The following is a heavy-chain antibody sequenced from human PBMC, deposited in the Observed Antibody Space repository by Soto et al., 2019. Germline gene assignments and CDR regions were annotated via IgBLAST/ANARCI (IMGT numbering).Heavy chain of an antibody. Sequence: SETLSLTCTVSGGSISSYYWSWIRQPPGKGLEWIGYIYYSGSTNYNPSLKSRVTISVDTSKNQFSLKLSSVTAADTAVYYCARERNYYGSGSYPDYWGQGTLVTVSS. CDR3: ARERNYYGSGSYPDY. CDR1: GGSISSYY. V-gene: IGHV4-59*01. CDR2: IYYSGST. D-gene: IGHD3-10*01. J-gene: IGHJ4*02.